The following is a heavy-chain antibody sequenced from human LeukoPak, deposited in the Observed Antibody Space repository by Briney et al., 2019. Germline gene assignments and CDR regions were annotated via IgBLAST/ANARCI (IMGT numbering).Heavy chain of an antibody. J-gene: IGHJ6*02. D-gene: IGHD1-1*01. V-gene: IGHV4-4*07. CDR1: GGSISSYY. CDR3: ARDEYNWNNDYYYGMDV. Sequence: PSETLSLTCTVSGGSISSYYWSWIRQPAGKGLEWIGRIYTSGSTNYNPSPKSRVTMSVDTSKNQFSLKLSSVTAADTAVYYCARDEYNWNNDYYYGMDVWGQGTTVTVSS. CDR2: IYTSGST.